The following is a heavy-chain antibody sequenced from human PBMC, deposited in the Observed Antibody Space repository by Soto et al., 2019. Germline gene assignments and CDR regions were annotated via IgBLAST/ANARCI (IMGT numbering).Heavy chain of an antibody. V-gene: IGHV4-59*01. CDR2: IYYSGST. J-gene: IGHJ6*02. CDR3: ARMPPGYYYYYGMDV. D-gene: IGHD2-2*01. Sequence: TSETLSLTCTVSGGSISSYYWSWIRQPPGKGLEWIGYIYYSGSTNYNPSLKSRVTISVDTSKNQFSLKLSSVTAADTAVYYCARMPPGYYYYYGMDVWGQGTTVTVSS. CDR1: GGSISSYY.